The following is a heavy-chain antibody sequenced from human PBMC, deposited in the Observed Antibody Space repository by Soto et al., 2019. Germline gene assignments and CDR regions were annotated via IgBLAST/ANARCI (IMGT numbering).Heavy chain of an antibody. CDR3: ANTRSRGEQLATHPQDYYYYGMDV. V-gene: IGHV4-39*01. CDR1: GGSISSSSYY. CDR2: IYYSGST. J-gene: IGHJ6*02. D-gene: IGHD6-6*01. Sequence: QLQLQESGPGLVKPSETLSLTCTVSGGSISSSSYYWGWIRQPPGKGLEWIGRIYYSGSTYYNPSLKSRVTISVDPSKNQYSLKLSSVTAADTAVYYCANTRSRGEQLATHPQDYYYYGMDVWGQGTTVTVSS.